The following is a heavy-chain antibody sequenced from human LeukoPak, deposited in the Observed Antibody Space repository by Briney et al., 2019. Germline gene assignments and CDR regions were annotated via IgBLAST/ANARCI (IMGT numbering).Heavy chain of an antibody. J-gene: IGHJ4*02. CDR1: GASISSGDYY. CDR3: AGGGAIFTFFDS. Sequence: SQTLSLTCTVSGASISSGDYYWNRLQQPAGKGLEWIGRVVPGESTLYNPSLRSRVSISTDTSKKQLSLTLTSVTAASTAVYFWAGGGAIFTFFDSWGQGTLVTVSS. CDR2: VVPGEST. V-gene: IGHV4-61*02. D-gene: IGHD3-16*01.